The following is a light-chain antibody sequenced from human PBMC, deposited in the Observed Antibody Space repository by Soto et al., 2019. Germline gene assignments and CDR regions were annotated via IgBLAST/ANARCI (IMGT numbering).Light chain of an antibody. CDR3: QHYNSYSEA. V-gene: IGKV1-5*01. Sequence: DSQMTQSPSTPSGSVGDRVTITCRAGQTISSWLGWYEQKPGQAHKXXIFDTSNLASGVPSRFSGSGSGTEFTLTISSLQPDDFATYYCQHYNSYSEAFGQGTKVDI. CDR2: DTS. CDR1: QTISSW. J-gene: IGKJ1*01.